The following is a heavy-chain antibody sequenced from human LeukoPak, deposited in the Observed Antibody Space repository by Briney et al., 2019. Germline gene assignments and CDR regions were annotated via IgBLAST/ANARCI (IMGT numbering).Heavy chain of an antibody. CDR2: INPNSGGT. CDR1: GYTFTGYY. CDR3: ARGDLKKRITMVRGNYRTFDY. J-gene: IGHJ4*02. Sequence: EASVKVSCKASGYTFTGYYMHWVRQAPGQGLEWMGWINPNSGGTNYAQKFQGRVTMTRDTSISTAYMELSRLRSDDTAVYYCARGDLKKRITMVRGNYRTFDYWGQGTLVTVSS. V-gene: IGHV1-2*02. D-gene: IGHD3-10*01.